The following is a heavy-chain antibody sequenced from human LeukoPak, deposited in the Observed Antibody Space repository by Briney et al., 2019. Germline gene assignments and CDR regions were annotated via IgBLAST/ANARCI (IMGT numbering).Heavy chain of an antibody. Sequence: SETLSLTCAVSGDSVSRSDSYWDWIRQSPGKWLEWIGTIYYSGRTYYSPSLKSRVTMSVDPSNNQFSLTLRSVTAADTAVYYCARRRYYDGSGYLEWGQGNLLSVSS. CDR3: ARRRYYDGSGYLE. V-gene: IGHV4-39*01. J-gene: IGHJ1*01. CDR1: GDSVSRSDSY. D-gene: IGHD3-22*01. CDR2: IYYSGRT.